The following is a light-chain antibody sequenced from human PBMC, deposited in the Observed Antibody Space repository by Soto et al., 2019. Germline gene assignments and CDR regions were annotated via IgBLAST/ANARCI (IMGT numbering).Light chain of an antibody. Sequence: DIQMTQSPSTLSASVGDTVTTTCRASQTIGTWLAWYQQKPAKAPKLLIYKASTLESGVPSRFSGSGSGTEFTLTISSLQADDFATYYCQQYGSSSWTFGQGTKVDIK. V-gene: IGKV1-5*03. CDR2: KAS. CDR1: QTIGTW. J-gene: IGKJ1*01. CDR3: QQYGSSSWT.